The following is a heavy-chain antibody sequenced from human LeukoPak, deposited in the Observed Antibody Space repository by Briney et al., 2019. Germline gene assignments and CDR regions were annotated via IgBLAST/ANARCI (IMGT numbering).Heavy chain of an antibody. CDR2: ISAYNGYT. CDR1: GYTVTSYG. J-gene: IGHJ4*02. V-gene: IGHV1-18*01. CDR3: ARNGSGWYFLDY. D-gene: IGHD6-19*01. Sequence: ASVKVSCKATGYTVTSYGISRVRQAPGQGPEWMGWISAYNGYTNYAQKFQGRVTMTTDTSTNTAYMGLRSLRSDDTAVYYCARNGSGWYFLDYWGQGTLVTVSS.